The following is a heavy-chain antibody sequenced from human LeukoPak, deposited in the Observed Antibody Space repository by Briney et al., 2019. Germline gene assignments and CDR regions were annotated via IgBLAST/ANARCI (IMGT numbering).Heavy chain of an antibody. Sequence: KPGGSLRLSCAASGFTFSSYSMNWVRQAPGKGLEWVSSISSSSSYIYYADSVKVRFTISRDNAKNSLYLQMNSLRAEDTAVYYCASHTGRYYYGSGSYYFDYWGQGTLVTVSS. V-gene: IGHV3-21*01. CDR3: ASHTGRYYYGSGSYYFDY. D-gene: IGHD3-10*01. CDR1: GFTFSSYS. J-gene: IGHJ4*02. CDR2: ISSSSSYI.